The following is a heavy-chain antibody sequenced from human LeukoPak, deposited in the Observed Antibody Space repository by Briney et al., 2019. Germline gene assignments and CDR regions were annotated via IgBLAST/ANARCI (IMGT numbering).Heavy chain of an antibody. CDR2: INHSGST. Sequence: SETLSLTCAVYGGSFSGYYWSWIRQPPGKGLEWIGEINHSGSTNYNPSLKSRLTISVDTSKNQFSLKLSSVTAADTAVYYCARDVHYSSGWYGYWGQGTLVTVSS. CDR1: GGSFSGYY. V-gene: IGHV4-34*01. CDR3: ARDVHYSSGWYGY. D-gene: IGHD6-19*01. J-gene: IGHJ4*02.